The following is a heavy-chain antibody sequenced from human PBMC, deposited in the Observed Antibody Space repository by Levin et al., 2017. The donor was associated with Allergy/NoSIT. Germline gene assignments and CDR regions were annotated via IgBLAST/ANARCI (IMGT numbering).Heavy chain of an antibody. CDR1: GGSLSGYY. CDR2: INHGGST. J-gene: IGHJ4*02. Sequence: SETLSLTCVLSGGSLSGYYWSWIRQPPGGGLEWIGEINHGGSTNYNTSLKSRVTISVDTSKNQFSLDVRSVTAADTAVYYCARRLGGPVLTLTRRPFDYWGQGTLVSVSS. D-gene: IGHD3-22*01. CDR3: ARRLGGPVLTLTRRPFDY. V-gene: IGHV4-34*01.